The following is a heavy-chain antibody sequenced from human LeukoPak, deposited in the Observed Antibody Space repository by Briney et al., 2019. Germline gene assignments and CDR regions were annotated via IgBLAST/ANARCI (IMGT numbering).Heavy chain of an antibody. V-gene: IGHV1-69*13. Sequence: SVKVSCKASGGTFSRYAISWVRQAPGQGLEWMGGIIPIFGTPNYEQKFQGRVTITADESTSTAYMELSSLRSEDTAVYYCARDFDYYGSGSYYKVFDPWGQGTPVTVSS. CDR1: GGTFSRYA. CDR2: IIPIFGTP. D-gene: IGHD3-10*01. CDR3: ARDFDYYGSGSYYKVFDP. J-gene: IGHJ5*02.